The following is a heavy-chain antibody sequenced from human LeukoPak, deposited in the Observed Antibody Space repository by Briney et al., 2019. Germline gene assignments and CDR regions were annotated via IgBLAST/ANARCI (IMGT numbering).Heavy chain of an antibody. CDR3: ARGGWRLVRKGWFDP. J-gene: IGHJ5*02. D-gene: IGHD6-6*01. V-gene: IGHV4-34*01. CDR2: INHSGST. Sequence: SETLSLTCAVYGGSFSGYYWSWIRQPPGKGLEWIGEINHSGSTNYNPSLKSRVTISVDTSKNQFSLKLSSVTAADTAVYYCARGGWRLVRKGWFDPWGQGTLVTVSS. CDR1: GGSFSGYY.